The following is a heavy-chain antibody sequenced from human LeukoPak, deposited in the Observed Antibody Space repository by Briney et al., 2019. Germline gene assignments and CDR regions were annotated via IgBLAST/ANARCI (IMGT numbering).Heavy chain of an antibody. J-gene: IGHJ5*02. D-gene: IGHD3-10*01. CDR2: IIPIFGTA. CDR3: ARDPGSGSYYSWFDP. Sequence: PVKVSCKASGGTFSSYAISWVRQAPGQGLEWMGGIIPIFGTANYAPKFQGRVTITADESTSTAYMELSSLRSEDTAVYYCARDPGSGSYYSWFDPWGQGTLVTVSS. CDR1: GGTFSSYA. V-gene: IGHV1-69*13.